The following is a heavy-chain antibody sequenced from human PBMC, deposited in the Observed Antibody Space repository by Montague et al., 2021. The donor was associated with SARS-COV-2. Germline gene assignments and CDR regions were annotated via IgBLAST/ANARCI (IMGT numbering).Heavy chain of an antibody. D-gene: IGHD4-17*01. CDR2: IYWDDDK. CDR1: GFSLSTSGVG. Sequence: PALVKPTQTLTLTCTFSGFSLSTSGVGVGWIRQPPGKALEWLALIYWDDDKRYSPSLKSRLTITKDTSKNQVVLTMTNMDPVDTATYYFAHRRTTVASPYFDLWGRGTLVTASS. CDR3: AHRRTTVASPYFDL. J-gene: IGHJ2*01. V-gene: IGHV2-5*02.